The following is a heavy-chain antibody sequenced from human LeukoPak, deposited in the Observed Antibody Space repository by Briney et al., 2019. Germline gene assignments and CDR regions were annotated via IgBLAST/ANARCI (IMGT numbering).Heavy chain of an antibody. CDR3: ARVSGRLERQSDLDY. V-gene: IGHV3-21*01. CDR2: ISGDSTYI. D-gene: IGHD1-1*01. J-gene: IGHJ4*02. Sequence: GGSLRLSCAASGFTFASYSMNWVRQAPGKGLEWVSSISGDSTYIYNAGSVKGRFNISRHNAQASLYLQMISLRADDTAVYYCARVSGRLERQSDLDYWGQGTLVIVSS. CDR1: GFTFASYS.